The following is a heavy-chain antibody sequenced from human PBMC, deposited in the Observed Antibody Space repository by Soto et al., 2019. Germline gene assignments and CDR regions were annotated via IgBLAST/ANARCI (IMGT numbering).Heavy chain of an antibody. CDR3: ARDADWAFGY. CDR1: GFSFSSYS. J-gene: IGHJ4*02. V-gene: IGHV3-48*04. D-gene: IGHD3-9*01. CDR2: IFVTSTPI. Sequence: PGGSLRLSCVASGFSFSSYSMVWVRQAPGKGLEWISYIFVTSTPIYYADSVKVRFTVSRDNTQNSLFLLMNSLRAEDTAIYYCARDADWAFGYWGQGTLVTVSS.